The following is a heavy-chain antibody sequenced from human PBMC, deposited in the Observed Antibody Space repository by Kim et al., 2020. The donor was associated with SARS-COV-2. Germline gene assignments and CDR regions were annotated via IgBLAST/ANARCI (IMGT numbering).Heavy chain of an antibody. CDR1: GFTFSTYG. J-gene: IGHJ6*02. CDR3: ARDSVSDSDYGMDV. CDR2: IWYDGSNK. D-gene: IGHD1-26*01. Sequence: GGSLRLSCVASGFTFSTYGMHWVRQAPGKGLEWVAVIWYDGSNKYYADSVKGRFTISRDNSKNTLYLQMNSLRAEDTAVYFCARDSVSDSDYGMDVWGQGTTVTVSS. V-gene: IGHV3-33*01.